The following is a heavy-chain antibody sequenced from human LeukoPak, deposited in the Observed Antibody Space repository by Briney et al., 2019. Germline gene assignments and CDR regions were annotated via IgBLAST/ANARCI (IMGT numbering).Heavy chain of an antibody. Sequence: PGRSLRLSCAASGFTFSSYAMSWVRQAPGKGLEWVSGISGSGDTPYYADSVKGRFIISRDNSKSTLYLQMNSLRAEDTALYYCARILGSYWTPGYDYWGQGTLVTVSS. CDR1: GFTFSSYA. CDR3: ARILGSYWTPGYDY. CDR2: ISGSGDTP. D-gene: IGHD1-26*01. V-gene: IGHV3-23*01. J-gene: IGHJ4*02.